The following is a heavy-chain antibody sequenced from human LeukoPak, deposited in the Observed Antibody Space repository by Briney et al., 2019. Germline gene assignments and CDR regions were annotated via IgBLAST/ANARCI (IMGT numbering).Heavy chain of an antibody. CDR3: ARRMMYYDYVWGSSSHDAFDI. Sequence: PGGSLRLSCAASGFTFSSYAMHWVRQAPGKGLEYVSAISSNGGSTYYANSVKGRFTISRDNSKNTLYLQMGSLRAEDMAVYYCARRMMYYDYVWGSSSHDAFDIWGQGTMVTVSS. CDR1: GFTFSSYA. V-gene: IGHV3-64*01. CDR2: ISSNGGST. J-gene: IGHJ3*02. D-gene: IGHD3-16*01.